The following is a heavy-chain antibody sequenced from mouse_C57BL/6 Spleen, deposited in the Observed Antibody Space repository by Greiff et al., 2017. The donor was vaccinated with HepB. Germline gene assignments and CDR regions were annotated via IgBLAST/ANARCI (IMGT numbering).Heavy chain of an antibody. CDR2: ISSGGSYT. CDR1: GFTFSSYG. D-gene: IGHD4-1*01. Sequence: DVKLQESGGDLVKPGGSLKLSCAASGFTFSSYGMSWVRQTPDKRLEWVATISSGGSYTYYPDSVKGRFTISRDNAKNTLYLQMSSLKSEDTAMYYCARQGITGTEYYFDYWGQGTTLTVSS. CDR3: ARQGITGTEYYFDY. J-gene: IGHJ2*01. V-gene: IGHV5-6*02.